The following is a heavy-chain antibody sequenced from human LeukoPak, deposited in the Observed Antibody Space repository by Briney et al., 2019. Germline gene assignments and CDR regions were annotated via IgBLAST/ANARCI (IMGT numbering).Heavy chain of an antibody. V-gene: IGHV1-2*02. D-gene: IGHD2-2*01. CDR3: ARDFSQYAGY. Sequence: ASVKVSCKASGYTFTDYYIHWVRQAPRQGLEWMGWIYPNSAGTKYAHKFQGRVTMTRDTSTSTTYMELTSLTSDDTAVYYCARDFSQYAGYWGQGTLVTVSS. J-gene: IGHJ4*02. CDR2: IYPNSAGT. CDR1: GYTFTDYY.